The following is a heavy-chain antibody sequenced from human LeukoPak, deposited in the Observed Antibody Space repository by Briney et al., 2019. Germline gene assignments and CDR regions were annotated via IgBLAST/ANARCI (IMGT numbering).Heavy chain of an antibody. CDR1: GFTFSSYD. CDR2: IGTGGDT. D-gene: IGHD1/OR15-1a*01. Sequence: PRGSLRLSCVTSGFTFSSYDMHWVRRPTGKSLEWVSGIGTGGDTYYPDSVKGRFTISRENAKKSLYLQMNSLKAGDTAVYYCARGNNHDWWGQGTLVTVSS. J-gene: IGHJ4*02. CDR3: ARGNNHDW. V-gene: IGHV3-13*01.